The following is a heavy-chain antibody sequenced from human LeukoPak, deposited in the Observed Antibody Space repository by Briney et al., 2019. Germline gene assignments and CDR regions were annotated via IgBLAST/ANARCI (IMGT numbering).Heavy chain of an antibody. J-gene: IGHJ5*02. V-gene: IGHV3-23*01. D-gene: IGHD3-3*01. CDR1: GFTFSNFA. Sequence: GGSLRLSCAASGFTFSNFAMSWLRQAPGKGLEWVSVISGSGGSTYDADSVRGRFTISRDNSANTMYLQMNSLRAEDTATYYCAKERNFWSGYPNWFDLWGQGTLVIVSS. CDR2: ISGSGGST. CDR3: AKERNFWSGYPNWFDL.